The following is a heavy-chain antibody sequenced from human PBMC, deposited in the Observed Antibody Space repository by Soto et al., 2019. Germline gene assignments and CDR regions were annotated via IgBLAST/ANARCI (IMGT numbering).Heavy chain of an antibody. D-gene: IGHD6-13*01. V-gene: IGHV3-33*01. CDR1: GFTLSDYG. CDR2: IWFDGNKK. CDR3: ARDAGYARSWWAVKHYYYFGMDV. J-gene: IGHJ6*01. Sequence: GRSLRLSCSASGFTLSDYGMHWVRQAPGKGLEWVAVIWFDGNKKYYGDSVKGRFTISRDDSKNTVFLHMSRLRVDDTAVYHCARDAGYARSWWAVKHYYYFGMDVWGQGTTVTVSS.